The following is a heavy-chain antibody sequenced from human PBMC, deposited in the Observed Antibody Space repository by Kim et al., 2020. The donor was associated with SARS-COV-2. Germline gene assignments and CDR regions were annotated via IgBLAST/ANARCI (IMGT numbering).Heavy chain of an antibody. Sequence: RTSRVTISVDTSKNQFSLKLSAVTAADTAVYYCARATLELLSVYWYFELWGRGTLVTVSS. D-gene: IGHD1-7*01. J-gene: IGHJ2*01. CDR3: ARATLELLSVYWYFEL. V-gene: IGHV4-34*01.